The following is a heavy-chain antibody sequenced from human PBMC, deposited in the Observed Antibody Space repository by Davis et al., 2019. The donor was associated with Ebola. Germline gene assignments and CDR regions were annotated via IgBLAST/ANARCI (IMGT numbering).Heavy chain of an antibody. CDR3: ARGGVVPAAMGDNLFDP. J-gene: IGHJ5*02. CDR2: IYHSGST. D-gene: IGHD2-2*01. V-gene: IGHV4-4*02. CDR1: GGSISSSNW. Sequence: MPSETLSLTCAVSGGSISSSNWWSWVRQPPGKGLEWIGEIYHSGSTNYNPSLKSRVTISVDKSKNQFSLKLSSVTAADTAVYYCARGGVVPAAMGDNLFDPWGQGTLVTVSS.